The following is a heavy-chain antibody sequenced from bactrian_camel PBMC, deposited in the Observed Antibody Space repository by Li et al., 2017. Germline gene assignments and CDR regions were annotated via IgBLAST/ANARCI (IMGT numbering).Heavy chain of an antibody. CDR3: AAHRTLTDWARAVRTGSFDA. J-gene: IGHJ4*01. CDR2: IASVGGVT. CDR1: GSISADAD. Sequence: HVQLVESGGGSVQAGETLRLSCTASGSISADADMGWYRQAPGKEREAVAAIASVGGVTNYADSVKGRFTISRDNAKNTVYLQMNRLKPEDTARYHCAAHRTLTDWARAVRTGSFDARGQGTQVTVS. V-gene: IGHV3S53*01. D-gene: IGHD1*01.